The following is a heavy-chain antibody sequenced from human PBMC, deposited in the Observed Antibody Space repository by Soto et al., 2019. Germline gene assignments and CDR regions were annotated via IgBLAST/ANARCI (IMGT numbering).Heavy chain of an antibody. CDR3: ARDFRTPDSTSWFNWFDP. D-gene: IGHD2-2*01. CDR1: GDTVSSDSAA. V-gene: IGHV6-1*01. Sequence: SQTLSLPCAISGDTVSSDSAAWNWIRQSPSRGLEWLGRTYYRSKWYNDYAVSVKSRIIINPDTSRNQFSLHLNSVTPDDTAVYYCARDFRTPDSTSWFNWFDPWGQGILVTVSS. J-gene: IGHJ5*02. CDR2: TYYRSKWYN.